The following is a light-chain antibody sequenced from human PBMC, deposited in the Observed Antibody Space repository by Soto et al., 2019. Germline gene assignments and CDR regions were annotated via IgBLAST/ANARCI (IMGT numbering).Light chain of an antibody. CDR3: QQSYSTSWT. CDR1: QSVSSY. CDR2: DAS. J-gene: IGKJ5*01. V-gene: IGKV3-11*01. Sequence: IRLSQSPATLSLYTGERATLSCRASQSVSSYLAWYQQKPGQAPRLLIYDASNRATGIPARFSGSGSGTDFTLTISRLEPEDFATYYCQQSYSTSWTFGQGTRLEIK.